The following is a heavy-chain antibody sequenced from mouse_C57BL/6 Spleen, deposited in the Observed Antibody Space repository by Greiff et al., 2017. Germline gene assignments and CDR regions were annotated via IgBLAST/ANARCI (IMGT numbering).Heavy chain of an antibody. CDR1: GYTFTSYW. J-gene: IGHJ4*01. CDR2: IYPGSGST. Sequence: QVQLQQSGAELVKPGASVKMSCKASGYTFTSYWITWVKQRPGQGLEWIGDIYPGSGSTNYNEKFKSKATLTVDTSSSTAYMQLSSLTSEDSAVYYCARDLYYGTYYAMDYWGQGTSVTVSS. V-gene: IGHV1-55*01. CDR3: ARDLYYGTYYAMDY. D-gene: IGHD2-1*01.